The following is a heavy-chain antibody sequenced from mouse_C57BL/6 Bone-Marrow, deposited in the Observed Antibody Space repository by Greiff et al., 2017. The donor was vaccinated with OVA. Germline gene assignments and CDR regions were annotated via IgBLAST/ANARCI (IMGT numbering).Heavy chain of an antibody. CDR1: GYTFTSYG. Sequence: QVQLQQSGAELARPGASVKLSCKASGYTFTSYGISWVKQRTGQGLEWIGEIYPRSGNTYYNEKFKGKATLTADKSSSTAYMELRSLTSEDSAVYFCARKTGGDSYWYFDVWGTGTTVTVSS. J-gene: IGHJ1*03. CDR3: ARKTGGDSYWYFDV. CDR2: IYPRSGNT. D-gene: IGHD3-1*01. V-gene: IGHV1-81*01.